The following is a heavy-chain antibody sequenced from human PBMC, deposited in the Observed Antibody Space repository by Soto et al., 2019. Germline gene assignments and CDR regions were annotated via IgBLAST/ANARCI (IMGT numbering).Heavy chain of an antibody. D-gene: IGHD2-8*02. Sequence: EVQLLESGGGLVQRGGSLRLSCAASKFTFSTYAMTWVRQAPGKGLEWVSDISGSGDNKYYADSVKGRFTISRDNSKSTLYLQMNSLRAEDTAVYYCAKDMVHCTGTRCARYFEKWGRGTLVTVSS. J-gene: IGHJ4*02. CDR2: ISGSGDNK. V-gene: IGHV3-23*01. CDR3: AKDMVHCTGTRCARYFEK. CDR1: KFTFSTYA.